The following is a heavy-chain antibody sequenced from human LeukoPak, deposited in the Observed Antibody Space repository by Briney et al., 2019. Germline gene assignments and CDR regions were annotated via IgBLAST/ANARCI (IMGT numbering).Heavy chain of an antibody. J-gene: IGHJ2*01. CDR3: ARLGGQKLPYGYFDL. V-gene: IGHV1-18*01. D-gene: IGHD1-26*01. Sequence: ASVKVSCKASGYTFTSYGISWVRQAPGQGLEWMGWISAYNGNTNYAQKLRGRVTITTDTSTSTAYMELMSLRSDDTAVYDCARLGGQKLPYGYFDLWGRGTLFTVPS. CDR1: GYTFTSYG. CDR2: ISAYNGNT.